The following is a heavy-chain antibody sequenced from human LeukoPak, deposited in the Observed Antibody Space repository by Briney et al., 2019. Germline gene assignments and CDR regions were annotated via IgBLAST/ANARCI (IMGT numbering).Heavy chain of an antibody. CDR2: ISAYSGNT. J-gene: IGHJ4*02. CDR3: ARDDGGRITMVRGVYDY. Sequence: ASVKVSCKAFGYTFTSYGISWVRQAPGQGLEWMGWISAYSGNTNYAQKLQGRVTMTTDTSTSTAYMELRSLRSDDTAVYYCARDDGGRITMVRGVYDYWGQGTLVTVSS. CDR1: GYTFTSYG. V-gene: IGHV1-18*01. D-gene: IGHD3-10*01.